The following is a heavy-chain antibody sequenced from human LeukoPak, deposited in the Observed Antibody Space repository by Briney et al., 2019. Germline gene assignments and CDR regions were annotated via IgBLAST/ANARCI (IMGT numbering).Heavy chain of an antibody. V-gene: IGHV1-18*01. CDR1: GYTFTSYG. CDR3: ARDGAIAAAANDAFDI. CDR2: ISAYNGNT. Sequence: ASVKVSCKASGYTFTSYGISWVRQAPGQGLEWMGWISAYNGNTNYAQKLQGRVTMTTDTSTSTAYMELRGLRSDDTAVYYCARDGAIAAAANDAFDIWGQGTMVTVSS. D-gene: IGHD6-13*01. J-gene: IGHJ3*02.